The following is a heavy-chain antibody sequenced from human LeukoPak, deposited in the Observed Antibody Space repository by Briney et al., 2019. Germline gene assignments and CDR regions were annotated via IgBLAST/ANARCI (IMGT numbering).Heavy chain of an antibody. CDR1: GFTFSSYW. V-gene: IGHV3-7*01. CDR2: IKQDGSEK. J-gene: IGHJ4*02. CDR3: ASSRPIFGVVRSFDY. Sequence: PGGSLRLSCAASGFTFSSYWMSWVRQAPGKGLEWVANIKQDGSEKYYVDSVRGRFTISRDNAKNSLYLQMNSLRAEDTAVYYCASSRPIFGVVRSFDYWGQGTLVTVSS. D-gene: IGHD3-3*01.